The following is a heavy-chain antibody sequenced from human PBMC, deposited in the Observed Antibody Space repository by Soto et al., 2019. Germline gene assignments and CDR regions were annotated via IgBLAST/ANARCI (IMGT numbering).Heavy chain of an antibody. CDR1: GYTFTSYG. J-gene: IGHJ5*02. Sequence: QVQLVQSGAEVKKPGASVKVSCKASGYTFTSYGISWVRQAPGQGLERMGWISAYNGNTNYAQKLQGRVTMTTDTSPSPAYMELRSLRSDDTAVYYCARGTEGYCSSTSCLKAVGNWFDPWGQGTLVTVSS. CDR3: ARGTEGYCSSTSCLKAVGNWFDP. V-gene: IGHV1-18*01. CDR2: ISAYNGNT. D-gene: IGHD2-2*01.